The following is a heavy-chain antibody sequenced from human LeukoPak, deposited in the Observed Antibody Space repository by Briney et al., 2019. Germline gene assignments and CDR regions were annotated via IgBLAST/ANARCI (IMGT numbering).Heavy chain of an antibody. J-gene: IGHJ4*02. D-gene: IGHD2-2*03. CDR2: IYTSGST. CDR1: GGSISSYY. CDR3: ARDERIVGYCSSTSCPRAFDY. V-gene: IGHV4-4*07. Sequence: SETLSLTCTVSGGSISSYYWSWIRQPAGKGLEWIGRIYTSGSTNYNPSLKSRVTMSVDTSKNQFSLKLSSVTAADTAVYYCARDERIVGYCSSTSCPRAFDYWGQGTLVTVSS.